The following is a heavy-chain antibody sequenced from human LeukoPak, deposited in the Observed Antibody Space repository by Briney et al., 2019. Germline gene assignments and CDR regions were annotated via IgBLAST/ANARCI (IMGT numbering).Heavy chain of an antibody. CDR3: ARDSVDFDAFDI. D-gene: IGHD3/OR15-3a*01. Sequence: GGSLRLSCAASGFTVSSNYMSWVRQAPGKGLEWVSVIYSGGSTYYADSVKGRLTISRDNSKNTLYLQMNSLRAEDTAVYYCARDSVDFDAFDIWGQGTMVTVSS. CDR1: GFTVSSNY. CDR2: IYSGGST. V-gene: IGHV3-66*01. J-gene: IGHJ3*02.